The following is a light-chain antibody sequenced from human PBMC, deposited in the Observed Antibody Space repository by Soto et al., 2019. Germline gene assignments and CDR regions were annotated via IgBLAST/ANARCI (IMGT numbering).Light chain of an antibody. V-gene: IGLV2-14*01. J-gene: IGLJ1*01. Sequence: TQPPSVSGSPGKSITISCTGTRKEVGGYDFVSWYQQHPGKAPKLMIYDVTNRPSGVSTRFSGSKSGNTASLTISGLQAEDEADYYCSSYTSSSTYVFGTGTKVTVL. CDR3: SSYTSSSTYV. CDR1: RKEVGGYDF. CDR2: DVT.